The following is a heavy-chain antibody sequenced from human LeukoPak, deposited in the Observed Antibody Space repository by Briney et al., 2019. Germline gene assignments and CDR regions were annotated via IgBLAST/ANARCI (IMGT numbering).Heavy chain of an antibody. CDR3: ARDPGGSSRSLITMIAKRGGAFDI. Sequence: SQTLSLTCTVSGGSISSGSYYWSWIRQPAGKGLEWIGRIYTSGSTNYNPSLKSRVTISVDTSKNQFSLKLSSVTAADTAVYYCARDPGGSSRSLITMIAKRGGAFDIWGQGTMVTVSS. CDR1: GGSISSGSYY. V-gene: IGHV4-61*02. J-gene: IGHJ3*02. CDR2: IYTSGST. D-gene: IGHD3-22*01.